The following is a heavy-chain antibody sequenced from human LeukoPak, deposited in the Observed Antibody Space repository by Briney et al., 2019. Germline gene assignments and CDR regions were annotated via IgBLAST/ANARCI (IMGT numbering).Heavy chain of an antibody. J-gene: IGHJ4*02. V-gene: IGHV3-23*01. CDR3: AKRVTTSWYYDY. CDR1: GFTFSRYA. Sequence: PGGSLRLSCAASGFTFSRYAMSWVRQAPGKGMEWVSAISDSGGSTDNADSVKGRFTVSRDNSKNTLYLQMNSLRAEDTAVYYCAKRVTTSWYYDYWGQGTLVTVSS. D-gene: IGHD2-2*01. CDR2: ISDSGGST.